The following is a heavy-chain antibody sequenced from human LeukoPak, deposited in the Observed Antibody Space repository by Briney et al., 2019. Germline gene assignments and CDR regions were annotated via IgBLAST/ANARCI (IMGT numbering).Heavy chain of an antibody. CDR3: ARQGEYCSGGSCSLRHFDY. V-gene: IGHV5-51*01. J-gene: IGHJ4*02. Sequence: GESLKISCKGSGYTFTSYWIAWVRQMPGKGLEGMGIIYPSDSDTRYSPSFQGQVTISADRSISTAYLQWSSLKASDTAMYYCARQGEYCSGGSCSLRHFDYWGQGTLVTVSS. CDR1: GYTFTSYW. D-gene: IGHD2-15*01. CDR2: IYPSDSDT.